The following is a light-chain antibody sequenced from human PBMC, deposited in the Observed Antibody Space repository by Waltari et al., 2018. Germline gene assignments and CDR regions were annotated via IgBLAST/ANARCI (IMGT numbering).Light chain of an antibody. CDR1: QSISSW. CDR2: KAS. J-gene: IGKJ2*01. V-gene: IGKV1-5*03. Sequence: DIQMTQSPSTLSASVGDTVPITCRASQSISSWLAWYQQKPGKVPKLLIYKASSLESGVPSRFSGSGSGTEFTLTISSLQPDDFATYYCQQYNSYSGTFGQGTKLEIK. CDR3: QQYNSYSGT.